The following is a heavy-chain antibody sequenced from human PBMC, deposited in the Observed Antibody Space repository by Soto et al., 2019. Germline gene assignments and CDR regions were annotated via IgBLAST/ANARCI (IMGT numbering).Heavy chain of an antibody. CDR3: AKVVDRCSGGSCYSHYYYYGTDV. Sequence: GGSLRLSCAASGFTFSSYAMHWVRQTPGKGLEWVAVISYDGSNKYYADSVKGRFTISRDNSKNTLYLQMNSLRAEDTAVYYCAKVVDRCSGGSCYSHYYYYGTDVWGQGTTVTVSS. V-gene: IGHV3-30-3*01. D-gene: IGHD2-15*01. CDR1: GFTFSSYA. J-gene: IGHJ6*02. CDR2: ISYDGSNK.